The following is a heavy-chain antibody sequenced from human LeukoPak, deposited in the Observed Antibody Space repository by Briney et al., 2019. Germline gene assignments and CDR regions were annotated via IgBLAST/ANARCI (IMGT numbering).Heavy chain of an antibody. CDR1: GFTFSSYW. CDR2: IKQDGGEK. D-gene: IGHD5-24*01. Sequence: GGSLRLSCAASGFTFSSYWMSWVRQAPGKGLEWVANIKQDGGEKYYVDSVKGRFTISRDNAKNSLYLQMNSLRAEDTAVYYCARALLHVSRDGYNYYFDYWGQGTLVTVSS. CDR3: ARALLHVSRDGYNYYFDY. J-gene: IGHJ4*02. V-gene: IGHV3-7*01.